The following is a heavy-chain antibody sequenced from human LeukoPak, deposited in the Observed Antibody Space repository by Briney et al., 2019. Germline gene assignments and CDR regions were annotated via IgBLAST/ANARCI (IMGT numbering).Heavy chain of an antibody. J-gene: IGHJ5*02. D-gene: IGHD3-16*01. CDR3: AKDWGPCCRGPAS. Sequence: GGSLRLSCAASGFTFSSYGMHWVRQAPGKGLEWVAVIWYDGSNKYYADSVKGRFTISRDNSKNTLYLQMNSLRAEDTAVYYCAKDWGPCCRGPASWGQGTLVTVSS. V-gene: IGHV3-33*06. CDR2: IWYDGSNK. CDR1: GFTFSSYG.